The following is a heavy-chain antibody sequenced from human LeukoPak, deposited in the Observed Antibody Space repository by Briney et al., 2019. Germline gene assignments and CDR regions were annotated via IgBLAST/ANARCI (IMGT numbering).Heavy chain of an antibody. Sequence: PSETLSLTCAVYGGSFSGYYWSWIRQPPGKGLEWIGEINHSGSTNYNPSLKSRVTISVDTSKNQFSLKLSSVTAADTAVYYCASAFTSSWIDYWGQGTLVTVSS. J-gene: IGHJ4*02. V-gene: IGHV4-34*01. D-gene: IGHD6-13*01. CDR2: INHSGST. CDR3: ASAFTSSWIDY. CDR1: GGSFSGYY.